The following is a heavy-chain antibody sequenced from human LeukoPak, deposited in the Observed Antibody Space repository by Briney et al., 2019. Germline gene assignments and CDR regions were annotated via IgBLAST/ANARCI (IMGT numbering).Heavy chain of an antibody. V-gene: IGHV1-18*01. CDR2: ISAYNGNT. CDR3: ARGYSSSWADAFDI. D-gene: IGHD6-13*01. CDR1: GYTFTSYG. J-gene: IGHJ3*02. Sequence: ASVKVSCKASGYTFTSYGISWVRQAPGQGLEWMGWISAYNGNTNYAQELQGRVTVTTDTSTSTAYMELRSLRSDDTAVYYCARGYSSSWADAFDIWGQGTMVTVSS.